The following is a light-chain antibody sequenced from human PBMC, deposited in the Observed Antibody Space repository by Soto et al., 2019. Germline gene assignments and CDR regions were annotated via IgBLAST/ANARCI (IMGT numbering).Light chain of an antibody. CDR3: MQGTVWPPT. CDR2: RTS. V-gene: IGKV2-30*01. CDR1: QSIVYSDGNAY. Sequence: DVVMSQSPLSLPVTLGQPASISCRSSQSIVYSDGNAYLSWFQQRPGQSPRRLIYRTSNRDSGVPDRFSGSGSGTDFTLTINRVEAEDVGVYYCMQGTVWPPTFGRGTKVEIK. J-gene: IGKJ1*01.